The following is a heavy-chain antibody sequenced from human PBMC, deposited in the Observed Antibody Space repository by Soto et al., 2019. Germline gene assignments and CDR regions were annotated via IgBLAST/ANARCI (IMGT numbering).Heavy chain of an antibody. J-gene: IGHJ6*02. D-gene: IGHD5-18*01. CDR3: AKDRIGDTVGILYYYGMEV. CDR1: GFTFSSYG. V-gene: IGHV3-30*18. CDR2: IPYDGSNK. Sequence: VGSLRLSCAASGFTFSSYGMHWVRHSPGKGLEWVAVIPYDGSNKYYADSVKGRFTISRDNSKNTLYLQMNSLRAEDTAVYYCAKDRIGDTVGILYYYGMEVWGQGTTDTVS.